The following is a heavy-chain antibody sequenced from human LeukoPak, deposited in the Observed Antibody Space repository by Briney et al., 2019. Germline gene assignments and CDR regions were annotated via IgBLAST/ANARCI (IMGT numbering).Heavy chain of an antibody. CDR2: IYSGGST. V-gene: IGHV3-53*01. J-gene: IGHJ5*02. CDR3: ASAPPYYYDSSDYSA. CDR1: GFTVSSNY. Sequence: GGSLRPSCAASGFTVSSNYMSWVRQAPGKGLEWVSVIYSGGSTYYADSVKGRFTISRDNSKNTLYLQMDSLRAEDTAVYYCASAPPYYYDSSDYSAWGQGTLVTVSS. D-gene: IGHD3-22*01.